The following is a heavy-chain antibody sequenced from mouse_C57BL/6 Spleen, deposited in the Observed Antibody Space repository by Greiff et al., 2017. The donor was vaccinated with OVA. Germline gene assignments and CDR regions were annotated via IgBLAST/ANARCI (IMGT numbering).Heavy chain of an antibody. J-gene: IGHJ3*01. Sequence: EVQLQQSGPELVKPGASVKIPCKASGYTFTDYNMDWVKQSHGKSLEWIGDINPNNGGTIYNQKFKGKATLTVDKSSSTAYMELRSLTSEDTAVYYCARLTDGYYAAYWGQGTLVTVSA. CDR2: INPNNGGT. D-gene: IGHD2-3*01. CDR1: GYTFTDYN. CDR3: ARLTDGYYAAY. V-gene: IGHV1-18*01.